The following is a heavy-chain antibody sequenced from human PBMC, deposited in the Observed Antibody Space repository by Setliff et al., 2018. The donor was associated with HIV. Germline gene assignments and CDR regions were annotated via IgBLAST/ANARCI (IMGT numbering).Heavy chain of an antibody. CDR3: SGGYGSGSFSHT. Sequence: SVKVSCKASGGSFGNFAVSWVRQAPGQGLEFMGGIIPPFGTGKFAQKFQGRVTFSADEFTRIVYMELSSLRSEDTAVYYCSGGYGSGSFSHTWGHGTLVTVSS. CDR2: IIPPFGTG. D-gene: IGHD3-10*01. CDR1: GGSFGNFA. J-gene: IGHJ5*01. V-gene: IGHV1-69*13.